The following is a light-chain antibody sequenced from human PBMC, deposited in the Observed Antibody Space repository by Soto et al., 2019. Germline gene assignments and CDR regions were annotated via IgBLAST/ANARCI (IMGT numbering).Light chain of an antibody. V-gene: IGLV2-14*01. CDR3: SSYTSSSTRV. J-gene: IGLJ2*01. CDR1: SSDVGGYNY. CDR2: EVS. Sequence: QSALTQPASVSGSPGQSITISCTGTSSDVGGYNYVSWYQQHPGKAPKLMIYEVSKRPSGVSNRFSGSKPGNTASLTISGLQAEDEADYYCSSYTSSSTRVFGGGTKVTVL.